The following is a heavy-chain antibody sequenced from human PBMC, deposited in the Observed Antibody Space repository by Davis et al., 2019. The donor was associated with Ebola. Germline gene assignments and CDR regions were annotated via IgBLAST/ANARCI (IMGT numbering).Heavy chain of an antibody. J-gene: IGHJ6*02. V-gene: IGHV3-15*07. Sequence: GESLKISCAASGFTFSNAWMNWVRQAPGKGLEWFGRIKSKTDGGTTDYAAPVKGRFTISRDDSKNTLYLQMNSLKTEDTAVYYCTTDWVVVVPAARYGMDVWGQGTTVTVSS. CDR3: TTDWVVVVPAARYGMDV. D-gene: IGHD2-2*01. CDR1: GFTFSNAW. CDR2: IKSKTDGGTT.